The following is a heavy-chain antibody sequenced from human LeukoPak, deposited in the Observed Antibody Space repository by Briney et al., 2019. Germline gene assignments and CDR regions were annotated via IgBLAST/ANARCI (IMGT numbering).Heavy chain of an antibody. CDR3: ARGGWLGKPQRVDY. CDR1: GFKVSGNY. CDR2: INTGGST. J-gene: IGHJ4*02. V-gene: IGHV3-53*01. Sequence: HPGGSLRLSCAASGFKVSGNYMGWVRQAPGKGLAWVSLINTGGSTYYADSVKGRFTMSRDNSKNTLYLQMNSLRAEDTAVYYCARGGWLGKPQRVDYWGQGTLVTVSS. D-gene: IGHD6-19*01.